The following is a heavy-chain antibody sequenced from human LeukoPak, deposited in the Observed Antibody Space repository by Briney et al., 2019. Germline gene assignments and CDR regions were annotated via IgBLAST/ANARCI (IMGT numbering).Heavy chain of an antibody. J-gene: IGHJ5*02. CDR2: INHSGST. V-gene: IGHV4-34*01. CDR1: GRSFSGYY. D-gene: IGHD3-10*01. Sequence: SETLSLTCAVYGRSFSGYYWSWIRQPPGKGLEWIGEINHSGSTNYNPSLKSRVTISVDTSKNQFSLKLSSVTAADTAGYYCARGLRGSWSYKRYNWFDPWGQGTLVTVSS. CDR3: ARGLRGSWSYKRYNWFDP.